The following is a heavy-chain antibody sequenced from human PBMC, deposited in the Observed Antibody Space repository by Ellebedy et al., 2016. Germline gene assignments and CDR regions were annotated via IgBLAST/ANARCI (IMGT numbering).Heavy chain of an antibody. CDR2: IYYSGST. V-gene: IGHV4-30-4*01. D-gene: IGHD3-22*01. CDR1: GGSISSGDYY. J-gene: IGHJ4*02. CDR3: ARVPRRRYDSSGYFPRYPFDY. Sequence: SETLSLXXTVSGGSISSGDYYWSWIRQPPGKGLEWIGYIYYSGSTYYNPSLKSRVTISVDTSKNQFSLKLSSVTAADTAVYYCARVPRRRYDSSGYFPRYPFDYWGQGTLVTVSS.